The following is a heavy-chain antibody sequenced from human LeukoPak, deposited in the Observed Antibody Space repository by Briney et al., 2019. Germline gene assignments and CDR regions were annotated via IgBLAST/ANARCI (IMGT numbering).Heavy chain of an antibody. J-gene: IGHJ4*02. CDR3: VGSSDRFPETDY. V-gene: IGHV3-30*02. Sequence: GGSLRLSCAASGFTFSSYGMHWVRQAPGKGLEWVAFIRYDGSNKYYADSVKGRFTISRDNSKNTLYLQMNGLRAEDTAGYYSVGSSDRFPETDYWGQGTLVTVSS. D-gene: IGHD3-22*01. CDR1: GFTFSSYG. CDR2: IRYDGSNK.